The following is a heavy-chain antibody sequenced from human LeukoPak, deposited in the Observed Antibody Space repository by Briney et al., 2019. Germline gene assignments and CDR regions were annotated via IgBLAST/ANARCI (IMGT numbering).Heavy chain of an antibody. CDR3: ARRKENRRYDFWSGYYEDWFDP. CDR2: ISAYNGNT. V-gene: IGHV1-18*01. Sequence: GASVKVSCKASGYTFTSYGISWVRQAPGQGLEWMGWISAYNGNTNYAQKLQGRVTMTTDTSTSTAYMELRSLRSDDTAVYYCARRKENRRYDFWSGYYEDWFDPWGQGTLVTVSS. CDR1: GYTFTSYG. D-gene: IGHD3-3*01. J-gene: IGHJ5*02.